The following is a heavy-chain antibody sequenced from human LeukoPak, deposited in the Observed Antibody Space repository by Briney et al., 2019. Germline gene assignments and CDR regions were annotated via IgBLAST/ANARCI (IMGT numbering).Heavy chain of an antibody. CDR1: GFTFSSYA. J-gene: IGHJ2*01. CDR3: ARDRGGWYANWYFDL. D-gene: IGHD6-19*01. Sequence: GGSLRLSCAAPGFTFSSYAMHWVRQAPGKGLEWVAVISNDGDNKYYADSVKGRFTISRDNSKNTLYLQMNSLRAEDTAVYYCARDRGGWYANWYFDLWGRGTLVTVSS. V-gene: IGHV3-30*04. CDR2: ISNDGDNK.